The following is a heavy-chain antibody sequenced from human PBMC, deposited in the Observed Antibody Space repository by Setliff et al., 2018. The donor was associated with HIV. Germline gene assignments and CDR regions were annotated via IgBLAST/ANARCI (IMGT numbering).Heavy chain of an antibody. CDR3: TRARYPSYYDYGWGSYPFDY. D-gene: IGHD3-16*01. Sequence: PGGSLRLSCTASGFTFGDYAMSWVRQAPGKGLEWVGFIRSKAYGGTTEYAASVKGRFTISRDDSKSIAYLQMNSLKTEDTAVYYCTRARYPSYYDYGWGSYPFDYWGQGTLVTVSS. V-gene: IGHV3-49*04. CDR1: GFTFGDYA. J-gene: IGHJ4*02. CDR2: IRSKAYGGTT.